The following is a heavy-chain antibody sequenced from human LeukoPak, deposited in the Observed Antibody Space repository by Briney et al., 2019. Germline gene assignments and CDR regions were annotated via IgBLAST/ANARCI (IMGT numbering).Heavy chain of an antibody. D-gene: IGHD6-6*01. CDR1: GGSISSYY. CDR2: IYYSGST. CDR3: ARHKISGRSSYFDY. Sequence: PSETLSLTCTVSGGSISSYYWSWIRQPPGKGLEWIGYIYYSGSTNYNPSLKSRVTISVDTSKNQFSLNLSSVTAADTAVYYCARHKISGRSSYFDYWGRGTLVTVSS. V-gene: IGHV4-59*08. J-gene: IGHJ4*02.